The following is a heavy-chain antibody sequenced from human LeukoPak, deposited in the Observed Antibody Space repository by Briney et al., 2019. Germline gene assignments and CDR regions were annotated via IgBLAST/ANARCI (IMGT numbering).Heavy chain of an antibody. D-gene: IGHD2-21*01. V-gene: IGHV3-74*03. CDR2: IDERGSNA. CDR1: GFTFSNHW. J-gene: IGHJ4*02. CDR3: IRDEALWRLDY. Sequence: GGSLRLSCAASGFTFSNHWIHWVRQAPGKGLVWVSRIDERGSNAVYADSVKGRFSISRDNAKNTVNLQMNSLRAEDTGVYYCIRDEALWRLDYWGQGTLVTVSS.